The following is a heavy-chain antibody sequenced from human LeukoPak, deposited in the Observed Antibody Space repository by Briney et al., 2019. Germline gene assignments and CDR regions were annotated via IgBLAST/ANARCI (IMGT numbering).Heavy chain of an antibody. CDR3: ASIVVVPAATDDAFDI. V-gene: IGHV4-39*01. CDR1: GGSISSTSYY. Sequence: PSETLSLTCTVSGGSISSTSYYWGWIRQPQGKGLEGFGGIYYSGSTYYNPSLKSRVTISVDTSKNQFSLKLSSVTAADTAVYYCASIVVVPAATDDAFDIWGRGTMVTVSS. J-gene: IGHJ3*02. CDR2: IYYSGST. D-gene: IGHD2-2*01.